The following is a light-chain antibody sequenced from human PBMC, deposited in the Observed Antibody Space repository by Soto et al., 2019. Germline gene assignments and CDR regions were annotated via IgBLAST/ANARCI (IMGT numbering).Light chain of an antibody. V-gene: IGKV1-5*03. Sequence: DIPITQSPSTLSASVGDRVTITCRASQSISSWLAWYQQKPGKAPKLLIYKASSLESGVPSRFSGSGSGTELTLTISSLQPDDFATYYCQQYNSYSPSLTFGGGTKVEIK. CDR1: QSISSW. J-gene: IGKJ4*01. CDR2: KAS. CDR3: QQYNSYSPSLT.